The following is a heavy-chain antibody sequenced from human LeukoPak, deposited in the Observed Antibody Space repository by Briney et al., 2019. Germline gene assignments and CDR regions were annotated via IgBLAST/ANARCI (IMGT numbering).Heavy chain of an antibody. J-gene: IGHJ4*02. V-gene: IGHV3-20*04. CDR2: INWNGGST. CDR1: GFTFDDYG. Sequence: GGSLRLSCTASGFTFDDYGMSWVRQAPGKGLEWVSGINWNGGSTGYADSVKGRFTISRDNAKNSLYLQMNSLRAEDTALYYCARDGKRITIFGVVIDGSYDYWGQGTLVTVSS. CDR3: ARDGKRITIFGVVIDGSYDY. D-gene: IGHD3-3*01.